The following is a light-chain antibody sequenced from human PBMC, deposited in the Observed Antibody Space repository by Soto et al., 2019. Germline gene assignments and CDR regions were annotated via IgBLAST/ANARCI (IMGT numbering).Light chain of an antibody. Sequence: EIVLTQSPGTLSLSPGERATLSCRASQSVYSNYLAWYQQKPGQTPRLLIYGASSRATGIPDRFSGSGSGTDFTLTISRLENKVVAVYYCQQYDTSPFTFGPGTKVDVK. J-gene: IGKJ3*01. CDR1: QSVYSNY. CDR2: GAS. V-gene: IGKV3-20*01. CDR3: QQYDTSPFT.